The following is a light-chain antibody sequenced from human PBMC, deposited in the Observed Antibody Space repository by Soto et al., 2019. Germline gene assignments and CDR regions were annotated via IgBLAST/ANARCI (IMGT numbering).Light chain of an antibody. CDR2: VGAGGIVG. CDR1: SGYRNQK. V-gene: IGLV9-49*01. J-gene: IGLJ3*02. Sequence: QPVLTQPPSASASLGASVTLTCTLSSGYRNQKVEWYQQREGKGPRFVMRVGAGGIVGSKGDDIPDRFSVLGAGLNRYLIITNIQEEDESDYHCGADHGSGSNFVMVFGGGTKLTVL. CDR3: GADHGSGSNFVMV.